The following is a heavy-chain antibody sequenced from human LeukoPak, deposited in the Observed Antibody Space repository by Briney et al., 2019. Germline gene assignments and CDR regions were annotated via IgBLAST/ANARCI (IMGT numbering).Heavy chain of an antibody. CDR3: ARVGDGLNDAFDI. CDR2: INPNSGGT. V-gene: IGHV1-2*06. CDR1: GYTFTGYY. D-gene: IGHD5-24*01. Sequence: ASVKVSCKASGYTFTGYYMNWVRQAPGQGLEWMGRINPNSGGTNYAQKFQGRVTMTRDTSISIAYMELSRLRSDDTAVYYCARVGDGLNDAFDIWGRGTMVTVSS. J-gene: IGHJ3*02.